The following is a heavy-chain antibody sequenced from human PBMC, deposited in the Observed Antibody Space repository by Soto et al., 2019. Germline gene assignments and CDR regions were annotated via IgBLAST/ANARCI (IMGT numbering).Heavy chain of an antibody. CDR3: AREGRGRYLERFGRYGMEF. J-gene: IGHJ6*01. V-gene: IGHV4-30-4*01. Sequence: KTSETLSLTCTFSVASISSGDHYCSWIRQPPWKGLEWIGYIYYSGNTYYNPSLKSRVIISVDTSENQFSLKLNSVTAADTAVYYCAREGRGRYLERFGRYGMEFWGQGTAVSVSS. CDR2: IYYSGNT. D-gene: IGHD3-3*01. CDR1: VASISSGDHY.